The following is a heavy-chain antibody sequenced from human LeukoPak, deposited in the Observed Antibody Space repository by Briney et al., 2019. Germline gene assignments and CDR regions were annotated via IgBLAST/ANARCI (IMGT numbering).Heavy chain of an antibody. CDR2: IKQDGSEK. J-gene: IGHJ3*02. V-gene: IGHV3-7*01. Sequence: GGSLRLSCAASGFTFSSYWMSWVRQAPGKGLEWVANIKQDGSEKYYVDSVKGRFTISRDNAKNSLYLQMNSLRAEDTAVYYCARERSTLNSGSYGGRAFDIWGQGTMVTVSS. CDR3: ARERSTLNSGSYGGRAFDI. CDR1: GFTFSSYW. D-gene: IGHD1-26*01.